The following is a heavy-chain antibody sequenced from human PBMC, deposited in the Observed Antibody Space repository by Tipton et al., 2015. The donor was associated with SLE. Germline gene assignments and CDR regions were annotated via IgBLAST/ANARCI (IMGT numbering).Heavy chain of an antibody. CDR3: ARAGAGARDYYYYMDV. CDR1: GGSISSGSYY. D-gene: IGHD1-26*01. CDR2: IYTSGST. Sequence: TLSLTCTVSGGSISSGSYYWSWIRQPAGKGLEWIGRIYTSGSTNYNPSLKSRVTISVDTSKNQFSLKLSSVTAADTAMYYCARAGAGARDYYYYMDVWGKGTTVTVSS. J-gene: IGHJ6*03. V-gene: IGHV4-61*02.